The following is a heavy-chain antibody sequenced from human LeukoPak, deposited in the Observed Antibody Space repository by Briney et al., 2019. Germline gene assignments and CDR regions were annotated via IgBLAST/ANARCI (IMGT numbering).Heavy chain of an antibody. CDR2: ISGSGGRT. V-gene: IGHV3-23*01. Sequence: GGSLRLSCAAYGFTFSSYAMSWVRQAPGEGLEWVSAISGSGGRTYYADSVKGRFTISRDNSKNTLYLQMNSLRAEDTAVYYCAKGLYSSGLVGVSWGQGTLVTVSS. CDR3: AKGLYSSGLVGVS. J-gene: IGHJ4*02. CDR1: GFTFSSYA. D-gene: IGHD6-19*01.